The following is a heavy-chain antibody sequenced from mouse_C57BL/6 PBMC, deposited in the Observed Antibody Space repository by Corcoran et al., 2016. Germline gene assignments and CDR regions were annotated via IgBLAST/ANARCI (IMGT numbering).Heavy chain of an antibody. CDR1: GSTFTTYG. J-gene: IGHJ4*01. CDR2: INTYSGVP. CDR3: ARSTTVVAWDY. D-gene: IGHD1-1*01. Sequence: QIQLVQSGHELKQTGETVKISCKATGSTFTTYGMSWVNQAPGKGLKWMGRINTYSGVPTYDDDFKGRFAFSLENSASTAYLQFNNIKNEDTATYFCARSTTVVAWDYWGQGTSVTVSS. V-gene: IGHV9-3*01.